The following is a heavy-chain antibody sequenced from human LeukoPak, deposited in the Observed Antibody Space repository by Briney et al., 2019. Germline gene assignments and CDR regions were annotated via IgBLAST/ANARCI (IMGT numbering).Heavy chain of an antibody. CDR1: GFTFSSYS. D-gene: IGHD6-19*01. Sequence: GGSLRLSCAASGFTFSSYSMNWVRQAPGKGLEWVSSISSSSSTIYYADSVKGRFTISRDNAKNSLYLQMNSLRAEDTAVYYCARGSTVAGSDYDYWGQGTLVTVSS. V-gene: IGHV3-48*01. J-gene: IGHJ4*02. CDR2: ISSSSSTI. CDR3: ARGSTVAGSDYDY.